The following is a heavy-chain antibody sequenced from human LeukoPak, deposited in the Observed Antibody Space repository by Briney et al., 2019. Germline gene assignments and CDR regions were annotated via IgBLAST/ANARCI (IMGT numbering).Heavy chain of an antibody. J-gene: IGHJ2*01. CDR3: ARTTVTTLYFDL. V-gene: IGHV4-4*07. Sequence: SETLSLTCTVSGGSISSYYWSWIRQPAGKGLEWIGRIYTSGSTNYNPSLKSRVTMSVDTSKNQFSLKLSSVTAADTAVHYCARTTVTTLYFDLWGRGTLVTVSS. CDR2: IYTSGST. D-gene: IGHD4-11*01. CDR1: GGSISSYY.